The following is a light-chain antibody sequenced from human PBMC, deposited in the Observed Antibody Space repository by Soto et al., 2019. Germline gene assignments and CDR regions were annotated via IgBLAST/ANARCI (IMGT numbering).Light chain of an antibody. CDR1: QRISSN. J-gene: IGKJ2*01. CDR3: QQYKDWPPYT. Sequence: EILMTQSQATLSFSPGERATLSCRASQRISSNVAWYQLKPGQAPRLLIHGASTRATGVPARFSGGGSVTEFTLTISSLQSEDFAVCFCQQYKDWPPYTFGQGTKLEIK. CDR2: GAS. V-gene: IGKV3-15*01.